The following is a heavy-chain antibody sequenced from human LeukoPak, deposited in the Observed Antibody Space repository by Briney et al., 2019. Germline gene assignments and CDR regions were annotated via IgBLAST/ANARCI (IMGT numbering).Heavy chain of an antibody. CDR3: ARAYCGGDCYSDY. V-gene: IGHV3-48*04. CDR1: GFSFSSYS. J-gene: IGHJ4*02. CDR2: ISSSSSTI. D-gene: IGHD2-21*02. Sequence: PGGSLRLSCAASGFSFSSYSMNWVRQAPGKGLEWVSYISSSSSTIYYADSVKGRFTISRDNAKNSLYLQTHSLRAEDTAVYYCARAYCGGDCYSDYWGQGTLVTVSS.